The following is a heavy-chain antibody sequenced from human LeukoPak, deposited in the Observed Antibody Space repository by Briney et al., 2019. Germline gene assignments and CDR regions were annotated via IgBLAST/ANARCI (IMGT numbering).Heavy chain of an antibody. D-gene: IGHD3-22*01. CDR3: ARGGYYDSSGYYAY. Sequence: SETLSLTCAVYGGSFSGYYWSWIRQPPGKGLEWIGEINHSGSTNYNPSLKSRVTISVDMSKNQFSLKLSSVIAADTAVYYCARGGYYDSSGYYAYWGQGTLVTVSS. J-gene: IGHJ4*02. CDR2: INHSGST. V-gene: IGHV4-34*01. CDR1: GGSFSGYY.